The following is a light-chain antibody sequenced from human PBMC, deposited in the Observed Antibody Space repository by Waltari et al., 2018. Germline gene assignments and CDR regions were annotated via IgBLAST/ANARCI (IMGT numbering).Light chain of an antibody. Sequence: QSALTQPASVSGSPGPSITISCTGTSSDVGGYTYASWYQPHPGKAPKLMIYEVSHRPSGVSNRVSGSKSGNTASLTISGLQAEDEADYYCSSYTSSSTLVFGGGTKLTVL. CDR2: EVS. V-gene: IGLV2-14*01. CDR3: SSYTSSSTLV. CDR1: SSDVGGYTY. J-gene: IGLJ2*01.